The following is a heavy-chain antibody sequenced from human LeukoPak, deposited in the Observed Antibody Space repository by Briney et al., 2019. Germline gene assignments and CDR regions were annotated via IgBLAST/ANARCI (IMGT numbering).Heavy chain of an antibody. V-gene: IGHV3-30*02. J-gene: IGHJ1*01. D-gene: IGHD3-10*01. Sequence: GGSLRLSCAASGFTFRTYGMHWVRQAPGKGLEWVAFTWSDGSEKYYADSVKGRFTISRDNSENTLFLQVNSLRPEDTAVYYCVQAISLGGGWGQGTLVTVSS. CDR3: VQAISLGGG. CDR1: GFTFRTYG. CDR2: TWSDGSEK.